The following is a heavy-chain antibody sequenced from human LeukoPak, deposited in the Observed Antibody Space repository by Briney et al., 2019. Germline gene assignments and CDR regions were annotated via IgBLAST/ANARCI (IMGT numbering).Heavy chain of an antibody. V-gene: IGHV3-30*04. CDR3: AKSQRNDQQVVQRIDY. CDR1: GFTFSSYA. J-gene: IGHJ4*02. CDR2: ISYDGSNK. D-gene: IGHD2-2*01. Sequence: PGGSLRLSCAASGFTFSSYAMHWVRQAPGKGLEWVAVISYDGSNKYYAGSVKGRFTISRDNSKSALYLQMSSLRAEDTAVYYCAKSQRNDQQVVQRIDYWGQGTLVTVSS.